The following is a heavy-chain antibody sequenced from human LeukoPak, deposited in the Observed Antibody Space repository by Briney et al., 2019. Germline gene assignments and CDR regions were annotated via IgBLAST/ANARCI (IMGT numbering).Heavy chain of an antibody. V-gene: IGHV1-8*01. D-gene: IGHD6-19*01. Sequence: ASVKVSCKASGYTFTSYDINWVRQATGQGLEWMGRMNPNSGNTGYAQKFQGRVTMTRDTSVTTAHMELSSLTSEDTAVYYCARSSTSGWNDYWGQGTLVTVST. CDR3: ARSSTSGWNDY. J-gene: IGHJ4*02. CDR2: MNPNSGNT. CDR1: GYTFTSYD.